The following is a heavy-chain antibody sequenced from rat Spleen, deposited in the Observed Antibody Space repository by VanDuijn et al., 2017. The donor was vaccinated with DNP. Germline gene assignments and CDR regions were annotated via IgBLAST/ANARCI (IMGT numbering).Heavy chain of an antibody. Sequence: QVQLKESGPGLVQPSQTLSLTCTVSGFSLTNYAVGWVRQPPGKGLEWMGIIWNTGGTRYNSALKSRLTIIKDTSKSQVFLKMNSLQTEDTATYYCASTLVNYGTYGYYAMDAWGQGTSVTVSS. CDR2: IWNTGGT. CDR1: GFSLTNYA. V-gene: IGHV2-41*01. J-gene: IGHJ4*01. CDR3: ASTLVNYGTYGYYAMDA. D-gene: IGHD1-3*01.